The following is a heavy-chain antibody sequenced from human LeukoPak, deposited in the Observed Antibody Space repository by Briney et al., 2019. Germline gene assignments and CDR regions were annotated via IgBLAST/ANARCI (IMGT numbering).Heavy chain of an antibody. V-gene: IGHV3-9*03. J-gene: IGHJ3*02. Sequence: TGGSLRLSCAASGFTFDDFAMHWVRQAPGKGLEWVSSISCNSGAIGYADSVKGRFTISRDNAKNSLYLQMNSLRAEDMALYYCAKNMISAGRGTFDIWGQGTMVTVSS. CDR1: GFTFDDFA. CDR3: AKNMISAGRGTFDI. D-gene: IGHD1-14*01. CDR2: ISCNSGAI.